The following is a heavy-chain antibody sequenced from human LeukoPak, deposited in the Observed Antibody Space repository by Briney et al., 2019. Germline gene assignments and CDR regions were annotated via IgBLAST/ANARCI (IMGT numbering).Heavy chain of an antibody. CDR3: TREKWGSRAVRLDAFDV. Sequence: GGSLRLSCGASGFILSHYWMSWVRQAPGKGLEWVANIKHDGGVIYYVDSLKGRFTISRDNARNSVYLQMNSLRAEDTAVYYCTREKWGSRAVRLDAFDVWGQGTMVTVSS. V-gene: IGHV3-7*01. CDR1: GFILSHYW. D-gene: IGHD6-6*01. CDR2: IKHDGGVI. J-gene: IGHJ3*01.